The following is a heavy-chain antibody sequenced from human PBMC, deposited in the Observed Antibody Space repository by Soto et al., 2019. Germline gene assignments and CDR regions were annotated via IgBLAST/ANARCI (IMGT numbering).Heavy chain of an antibody. CDR3: ARGEDGYGDAYFDY. CDR1: GFTFSSYA. V-gene: IGHV3-30-3*01. J-gene: IGHJ4*02. CDR2: ISYDGSNK. D-gene: IGHD4-17*01. Sequence: GGSLRLSCAASGFTFSSYAMHWVRQAPGKGLEWVAVISYDGSNKYYADSVKGRFTISRDNSKNTLYLQMNSLRAEDTAVYYCARGEDGYGDAYFDYWGQGTLVTVSS.